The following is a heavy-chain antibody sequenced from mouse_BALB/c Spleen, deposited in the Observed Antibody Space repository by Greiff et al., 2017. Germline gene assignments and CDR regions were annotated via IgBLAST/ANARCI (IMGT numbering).Heavy chain of an antibody. Sequence: EVMLVESGGDLVKPGGSLKLSCAASGFTFSSYGMSWVRQTPDKRLEWVATISSGGSYTYYPDSVKGRFTISRDNAKNTLYLQMSSLRSEDTAMYYCARQQYDFDYWGQGTTLTVSS. CDR1: GFTFSSYG. J-gene: IGHJ2*01. D-gene: IGHD2-14*01. CDR3: ARQQYDFDY. CDR2: ISSGGSYT. V-gene: IGHV5-6*02.